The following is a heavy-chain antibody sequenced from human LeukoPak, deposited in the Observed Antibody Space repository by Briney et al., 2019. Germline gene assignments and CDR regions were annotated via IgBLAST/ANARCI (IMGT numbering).Heavy chain of an antibody. CDR1: GFIFSRYE. CDR3: ARRGFYDTSGYLFDY. D-gene: IGHD3-22*01. J-gene: IGHJ4*02. Sequence: GRSLRLSCVASGFIFSRYEMNWVRQAPGKGLEWVSYISTSGSGIYYADSVKGRFTISRDNAKNSLYLQMNSLRAEDTAVYYCARRGFYDTSGYLFDYWGQGTLVTVSS. CDR2: ISTSGSGI. V-gene: IGHV3-48*03.